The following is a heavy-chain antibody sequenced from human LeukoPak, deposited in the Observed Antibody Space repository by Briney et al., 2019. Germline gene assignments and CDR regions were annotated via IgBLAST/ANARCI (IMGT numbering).Heavy chain of an antibody. CDR1: GFTFSSYG. CDR2: IRYDGSNK. V-gene: IGHV3-30*02. D-gene: IGHD2-15*01. Sequence: GGSPRLSCAASGFTFSSYGMHWVRQAPGKGLEWVAFIRYDGSNKYYADSVKGRFTISRDNSKNTLYLQMNSLRAEDTAVYYCAKLERVVVVAATPDYWGQGTLVTVSS. J-gene: IGHJ4*02. CDR3: AKLERVVVVAATPDY.